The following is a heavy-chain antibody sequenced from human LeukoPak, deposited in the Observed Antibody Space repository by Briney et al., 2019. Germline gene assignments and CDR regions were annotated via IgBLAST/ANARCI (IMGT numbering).Heavy chain of an antibody. CDR3: ARTRPNSGYDRYYYYMDV. V-gene: IGHV3-53*01. J-gene: IGHJ6*03. Sequence: PGGSLRLSCAASGFTVSSNYMSWVRQAPGKGLEWVSVIYSGGSTYYADSVKGRFTISRDNSKNTLYLQMNSLRAEDTAVYYCARTRPNSGYDRYYYYMDVWGKGTTVTVSS. CDR1: GFTVSSNY. D-gene: IGHD5-12*01. CDR2: IYSGGST.